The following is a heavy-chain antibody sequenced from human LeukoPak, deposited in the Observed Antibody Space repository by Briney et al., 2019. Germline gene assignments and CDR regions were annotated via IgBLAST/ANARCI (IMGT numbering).Heavy chain of an antibody. CDR3: ARDGGSGGPFDY. V-gene: IGHV1-69*04. CDR2: IIPILGIA. CDR1: GGTFSSYA. D-gene: IGHD2-15*01. Sequence: SVKVSCKASGGTFSSYAISWVRQAPGQGLEWMGRIIPILGIANYAQKFQGRVTITADKSTSTAYMELSSLRSEDTAVYYCARDGGSGGPFDYWGQGALVTVSS. J-gene: IGHJ4*02.